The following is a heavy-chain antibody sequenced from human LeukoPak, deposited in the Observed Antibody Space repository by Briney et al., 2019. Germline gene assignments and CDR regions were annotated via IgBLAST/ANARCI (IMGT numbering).Heavy chain of an antibody. Sequence: GGSQRLSCAASGFTFSSYGMHWVRQAPGNGLEWVAFIRYDGSNKYYADSVKGRFTISRDNSKNTLYLQMNSLRAEDTAVYYCARSLALSYGSGSYYNGVDYWGQGTLVTVSS. CDR2: IRYDGSNK. CDR1: GFTFSSYG. J-gene: IGHJ4*02. CDR3: ARSLALSYGSGSYYNGVDY. V-gene: IGHV3-30*02. D-gene: IGHD3-10*01.